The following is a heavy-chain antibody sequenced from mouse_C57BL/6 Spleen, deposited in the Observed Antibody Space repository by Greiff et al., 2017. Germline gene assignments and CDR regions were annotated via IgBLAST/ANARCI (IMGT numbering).Heavy chain of an antibody. J-gene: IGHJ2*01. CDR1: GYSITSGYY. CDR2: ISYDGSN. V-gene: IGHV3-6*01. Sequence: DVQLQESGPGLMKPSQSLSLTCSVTGYSITSGYYWNWIRQFPGNKLEWMGYISYDGSNNYNPSLKNRISITRDTSKNQFFLKLNSVTTEDTATYYCATYYSNPGYFDYWGQGTTLTVSS. D-gene: IGHD2-5*01. CDR3: ATYYSNPGYFDY.